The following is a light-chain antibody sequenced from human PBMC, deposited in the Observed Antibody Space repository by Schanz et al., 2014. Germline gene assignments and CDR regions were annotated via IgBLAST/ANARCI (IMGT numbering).Light chain of an antibody. Sequence: EIVLTQSPATLSLSPGERATLSCRASQSVSSNSAWYQQKPGQAPRLLIYGASTRATGIPARFSGSGSGTEFTLTISSLQSEDFAVYYCQQCDTSPFTFGPGTKVEIK. CDR2: GAS. CDR1: QSVSSN. J-gene: IGKJ3*01. V-gene: IGKV3-15*01. CDR3: QQCDTSPFT.